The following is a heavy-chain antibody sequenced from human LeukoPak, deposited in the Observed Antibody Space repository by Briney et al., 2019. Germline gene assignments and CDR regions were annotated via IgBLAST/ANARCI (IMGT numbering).Heavy chain of an antibody. CDR3: AAIAVGNKNWFDP. CDR2: IVVGSGNT. V-gene: IGHV1-58*02. CDR1: GFTFTSSA. J-gene: IGHJ5*02. Sequence: ASVKVSCKASGFTFTSSAMQWVRQARGQRLEWIGWIVVGSGNTNYAQKFQERVTITRDMSTSTAYMELSSLRSEDTAVYYCAAIAVGNKNWFDPWGQGTLVTVSS. D-gene: IGHD2-21*01.